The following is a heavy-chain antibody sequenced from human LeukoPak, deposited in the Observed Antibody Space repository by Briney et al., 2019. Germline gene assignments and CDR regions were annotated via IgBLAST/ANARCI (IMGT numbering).Heavy chain of an antibody. CDR2: IQFDGNNK. CDR3: ARGADSGYSSDN. V-gene: IGHV3-30*02. D-gene: IGHD3-9*01. CDR1: GFTFSSYG. Sequence: GGSLRLSCAASGFTFSSYGMHWVRQAPGKGLEWVAFIQFDGNNKYYADSVKGRFTISRDNAKNTLYLQMNSLRAEDTAVYYCARGADSGYSSDNWGQGTLVSVSS. J-gene: IGHJ4*02.